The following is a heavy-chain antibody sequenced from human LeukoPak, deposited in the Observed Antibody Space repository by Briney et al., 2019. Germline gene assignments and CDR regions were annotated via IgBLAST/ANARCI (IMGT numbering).Heavy chain of an antibody. CDR3: ASVRDGYNYFDY. Sequence: SVKVSCKASGGTFSSYAISWVRQAPGQGLEWMGGIIPIFGTANYAQKFQGRVTITADESTSTAYIELSSLRSEDTAVYYCASVRDGYNYFDYWGQGTLFTVSS. J-gene: IGHJ4*02. CDR1: GGTFSSYA. V-gene: IGHV1-69*01. D-gene: IGHD5-24*01. CDR2: IIPIFGTA.